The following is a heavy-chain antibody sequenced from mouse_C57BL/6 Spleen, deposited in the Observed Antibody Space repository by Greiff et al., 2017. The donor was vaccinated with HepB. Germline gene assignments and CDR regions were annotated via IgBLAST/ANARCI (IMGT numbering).Heavy chain of an antibody. Sequence: EVQVVESGGGLVQPKGSLKLSCAASGFSFNTYAMNWVRQAPGKGLEWVARIRSKSNNYATYYADSVKDRFTISRDDSESMLYLQMNNLKTEDTAMYYCVRHFDGYYVWYFDVWGTGTTVTVSS. CDR1: GFSFNTYA. D-gene: IGHD2-3*01. V-gene: IGHV10-1*01. CDR2: IRSKSNNYAT. CDR3: VRHFDGYYVWYFDV. J-gene: IGHJ1*03.